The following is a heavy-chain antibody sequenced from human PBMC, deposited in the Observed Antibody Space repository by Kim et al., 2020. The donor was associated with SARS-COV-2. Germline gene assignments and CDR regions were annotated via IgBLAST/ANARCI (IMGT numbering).Heavy chain of an antibody. CDR3: AGDNGFGELFERSNFWFAP. CDR2: IYYSGST. J-gene: IGHJ5*02. CDR1: GGSISSYY. V-gene: IGHV4-59*01. D-gene: IGHD3-10*01. Sequence: SETLSLTCTVSGGSISSYYWSWIRQPPGKGLEWIGYIYYSGSTNYNPSLKSRVTISVDTSKNQFSLKLSSVTAADTAVYYCAGDNGFGELFERSNFWFAP.